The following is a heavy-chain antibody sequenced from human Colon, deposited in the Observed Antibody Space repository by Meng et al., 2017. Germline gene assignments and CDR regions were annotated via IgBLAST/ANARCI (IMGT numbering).Heavy chain of an antibody. Sequence: HVQLVQSGAEVKKPGSSVKVSCKASGGTFSSYAISWVRQAPGQGLEWMGGIIPIFGTANYAQKFQGRVTITTDESTSTAYMELSSLRSEDTAVYYCARLYGSGSYYKGWFDPWGQGTLVTVSS. CDR3: ARLYGSGSYYKGWFDP. CDR1: GGTFSSYA. D-gene: IGHD3-10*01. J-gene: IGHJ5*02. CDR2: IIPIFGTA. V-gene: IGHV1-69*05.